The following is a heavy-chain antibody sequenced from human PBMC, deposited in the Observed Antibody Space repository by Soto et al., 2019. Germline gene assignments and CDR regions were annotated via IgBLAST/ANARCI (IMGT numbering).Heavy chain of an antibody. CDR3: ARDPLAGADWYFDL. V-gene: IGHV4-59*01. CDR1: GGSISSYY. D-gene: IGHD6-19*01. CDR2: NNYSGST. J-gene: IGHJ2*01. Sequence: QVQLQESGPELVKPSETLSLTCTVSGGSISSYYWCWIRQPPGKGLEWIGYNNYSGSTNYNPSLKSRVTISVDTSKNQVALKLSSVSAADTAVYYCARDPLAGADWYFDLWGRGTLVTVSS.